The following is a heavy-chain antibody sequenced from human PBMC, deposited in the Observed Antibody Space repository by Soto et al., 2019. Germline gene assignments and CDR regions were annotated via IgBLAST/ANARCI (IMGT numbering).Heavy chain of an antibody. D-gene: IGHD3-16*02. CDR1: GGSITIGDSY. Sequence: QVQLQESGPGLVKASQTLSLTCTVSGGSITIGDSYWSWIRQHPGNGLEWIGYSSYRGRTFYNSSLTSRVTISLVTSKHHYSLRLISVTAADTAVYWCARSGRLGDLSLRYWGQGTLVTVSS. CDR3: ARSGRLGDLSLRY. J-gene: IGHJ4*02. V-gene: IGHV4-31*03. CDR2: SSYRGRT.